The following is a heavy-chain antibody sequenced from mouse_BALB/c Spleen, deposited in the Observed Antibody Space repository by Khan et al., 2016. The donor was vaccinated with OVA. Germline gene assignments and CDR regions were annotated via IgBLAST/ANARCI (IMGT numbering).Heavy chain of an antibody. Sequence: QLEESEPGLVKPSQTVSLTCTVTGISITSGNYRWSWIRQFPGNKLEWIGNIYYSGTVTYNPSLTSRTTITRDTSKNQFFLEMNSLTAEDTATYYCARDYGSLYWFFDVWGAGTTVTVSS. CDR2: IYYSGTV. V-gene: IGHV3-5*02. J-gene: IGHJ1*01. D-gene: IGHD1-1*01. CDR1: GISITSGNYR. CDR3: ARDYGSLYWFFDV.